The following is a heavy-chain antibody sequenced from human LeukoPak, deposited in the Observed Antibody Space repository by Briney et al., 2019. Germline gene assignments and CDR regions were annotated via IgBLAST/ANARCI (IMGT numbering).Heavy chain of an antibody. J-gene: IGHJ6*02. CDR1: GFTFSSYA. CDR2: ISGGGGTT. CDR3: AKRGYSDSSAVSHGMDV. Sequence: PGGSLRLSCAASGFTFSSYAMSWVRQAPGKGLEWVSAISGGGGTTYYADSVKGRFTISRDNSKNMVNLQMNSLRAEDTAVYYCAKRGYSDSSAVSHGMDVWGQGTTVTVSS. V-gene: IGHV3-23*01. D-gene: IGHD3-22*01.